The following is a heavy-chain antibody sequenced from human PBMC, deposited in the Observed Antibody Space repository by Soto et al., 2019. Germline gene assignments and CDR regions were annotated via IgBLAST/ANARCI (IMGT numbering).Heavy chain of an antibody. J-gene: IGHJ1*01. CDR2: MYYSGGT. D-gene: IGHD3-3*01. Sequence: PSETLSLTCNVSGGSISISSYYWGWVRQPPGKGLEWIASMYYSGGTYYNPSLKSRATISVDKSKNQFSLKLTSATAADTAVYYCARLDRFLEYFNHWGQGTLVTVSS. CDR3: ARLDRFLEYFNH. V-gene: IGHV4-39*01. CDR1: GGSISISSYY.